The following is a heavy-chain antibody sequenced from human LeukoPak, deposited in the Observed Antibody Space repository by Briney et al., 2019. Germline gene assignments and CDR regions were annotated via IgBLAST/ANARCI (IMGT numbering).Heavy chain of an antibody. CDR2: ISGSGGST. CDR3: ARVSGRLERQSDLDY. CDR1: GFTFSSYA. V-gene: IGHV3-23*01. D-gene: IGHD1-1*01. J-gene: IGHJ4*02. Sequence: GGSLRLSCAASGFTFSSYAMSWVRQAPGKGLEWVSAISGSGGSTYYADSVKGRFTISRDNSKDTLYLQMISLRADDTAVYYCARVSGRLERQSDLDYWGQGTLVIVSS.